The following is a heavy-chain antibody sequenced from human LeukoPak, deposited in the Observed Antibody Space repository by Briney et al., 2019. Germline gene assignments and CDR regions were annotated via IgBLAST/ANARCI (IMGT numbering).Heavy chain of an antibody. V-gene: IGHV3-9*01. CDR1: VFTFDDYS. Sequence: SLRLSCAASVFTFDDYSMHWLRHAPGKGLEWLSRFSWNSGSIGYAESVKGRFTISRDNAKNSLYLQMNSLRAEDTALYYCAKVKTKAVAASGAFDIWGQGTMVTVSS. CDR3: AKVKTKAVAASGAFDI. CDR2: FSWNSGSI. J-gene: IGHJ3*02. D-gene: IGHD6-19*01.